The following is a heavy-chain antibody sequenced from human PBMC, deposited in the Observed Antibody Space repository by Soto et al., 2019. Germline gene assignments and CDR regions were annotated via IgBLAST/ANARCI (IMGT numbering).Heavy chain of an antibody. Sequence: GGSLRLSCAASGFTFSSYAMHWVRQAPGKGLEWVAVISYDGSNKYYADSVKGRFTISRDNSKTLYLQMNSLRAEDTAVYYCVRDKSPYSSGWHNRHFDYWGQEPWSRSPQ. V-gene: IGHV3-30-3*01. CDR3: VRDKSPYSSGWHNRHFDY. J-gene: IGHJ4*01. CDR2: ISYDGSNK. CDR1: GFTFSSYA. D-gene: IGHD6-19*01.